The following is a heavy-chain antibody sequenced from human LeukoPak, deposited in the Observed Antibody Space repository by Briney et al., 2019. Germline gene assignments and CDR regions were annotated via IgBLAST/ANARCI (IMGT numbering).Heavy chain of an antibody. CDR2: IYYSGST. CDR3: ARVTGYTIEDYFDY. J-gene: IGHJ4*02. D-gene: IGHD3-9*01. CDR1: GGSISSYY. Sequence: SETLSLTCTVSGGSISSYYWSWIRQPAGKGLEWIGYIYYSGSTNYNPSLKSRVTISVKTSKNQFSLKLRSVTAADTAVYYCARVTGYTIEDYFDYWGQGTLVTVSS. V-gene: IGHV4-59*01.